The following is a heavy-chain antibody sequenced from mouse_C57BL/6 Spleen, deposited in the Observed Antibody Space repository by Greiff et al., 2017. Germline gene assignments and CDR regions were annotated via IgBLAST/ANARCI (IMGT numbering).Heavy chain of an antibody. V-gene: IGHV1-15*01. CDR2: IDPETGGT. CDR1: GYTFTDYE. Sequence: QVQLQQSGAELVRPGASVTLSCKASGYTFTDYEMHWVKQTPVHGLEWIGAIDPETGGTAYNQKFKGKAILTADKSSSTAYMELRSLTSEDSAVYYCTRARRVFGYWGQGTTLTVSS. J-gene: IGHJ2*01. CDR3: TRARRVFGY.